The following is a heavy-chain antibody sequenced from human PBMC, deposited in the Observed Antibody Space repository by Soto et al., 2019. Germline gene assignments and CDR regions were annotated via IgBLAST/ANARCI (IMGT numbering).Heavy chain of an antibody. CDR3: ARERYYDFWSGPNPQHAYYYGMDV. J-gene: IGHJ6*02. D-gene: IGHD3-3*01. CDR2: IWYDGSNK. V-gene: IGHV3-33*01. Sequence: PVGSLRLSCAASGFTFSSYGMHWVRQAPGKGLEWVAVIWYDGSNKYYADSVKGRFTISRDNSKNTLYLQMNSLRAEDTAVYYCARERYYDFWSGPNPQHAYYYGMDVWGQGTTVTVSS. CDR1: GFTFSSYG.